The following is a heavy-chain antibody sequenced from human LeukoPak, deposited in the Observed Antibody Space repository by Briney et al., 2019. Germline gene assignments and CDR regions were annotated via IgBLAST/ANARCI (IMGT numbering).Heavy chain of an antibody. CDR1: GFTFSSYS. V-gene: IGHV3-21*01. D-gene: IGHD5-12*01. Sequence: PGGSLRLSCAASGFTFSSYSMNWVRQAPGKGLEWVSSISSSSSYIYYADSVKGRFTISRDNAKNSLYLQMNSLRAEDTAVYYCARGDPTTERGYSGYYFDYWGQGTLVTVSS. J-gene: IGHJ4*02. CDR2: ISSSSSYI. CDR3: ARGDPTTERGYSGYYFDY.